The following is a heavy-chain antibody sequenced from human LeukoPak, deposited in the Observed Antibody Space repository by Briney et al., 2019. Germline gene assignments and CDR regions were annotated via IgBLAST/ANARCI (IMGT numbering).Heavy chain of an antibody. J-gene: IGHJ1*01. CDR3: ARVPQWLEYFQH. V-gene: IGHV1-18*01. CDR2: INTYSGNT. D-gene: IGHD6-19*01. Sequence: GASVKVSCKASGYTFTSYGINWGRQAPGQGLEWMGWINTYSGNTNYTQKFQGRVTMTTDTSTSTAYMELRSLRSDDTAVYYCARVPQWLEYFQHWGQGTLVTVSS. CDR1: GYTFTSYG.